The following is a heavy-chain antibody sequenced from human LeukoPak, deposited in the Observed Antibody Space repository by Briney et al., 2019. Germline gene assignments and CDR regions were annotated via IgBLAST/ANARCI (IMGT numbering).Heavy chain of an antibody. V-gene: IGHV1-18*01. Sequence: ASVKVSYKTSGYTFTSYGVSWVRQAPAKGLEWVGWLRTYNGSTNYAQNLQGRDTMTTETPKRTPYRGLRTLRSDDTAVYYCARDRTLHYYDFWSGNNTSYFDYWGQGTLVTVSS. D-gene: IGHD3-3*01. CDR3: ARDRTLHYYDFWSGNNTSYFDY. CDR1: GYTFTSYG. CDR2: LRTYNGST. J-gene: IGHJ4*02.